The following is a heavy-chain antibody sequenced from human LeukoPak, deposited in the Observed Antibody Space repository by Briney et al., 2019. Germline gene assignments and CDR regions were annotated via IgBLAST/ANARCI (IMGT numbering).Heavy chain of an antibody. D-gene: IGHD7-27*01. CDR2: ISGTGSST. Sequence: GGSLRLSCAASGFIFSNYAMSWVRQPPGKGLEWVSTISGTGSSTHYADAVKGRFTLSRDNSKNTLYLQMNSLRAEDTAVYYCAKAIFVTGGPNYFDYWGQGTLVTVSS. J-gene: IGHJ4*02. V-gene: IGHV3-23*01. CDR3: AKAIFVTGGPNYFDY. CDR1: GFIFSNYA.